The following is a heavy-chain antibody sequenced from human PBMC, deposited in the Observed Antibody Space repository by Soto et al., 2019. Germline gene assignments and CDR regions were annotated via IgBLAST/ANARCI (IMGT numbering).Heavy chain of an antibody. CDR2: IYYSATT. Sequence: QLQLQESGPGLVKPSETLSLTYTVSGDSISSRSYYWGWIRQPPGKGLEWIGSIYYSATTYYNPSLKSRVTISVDTSKNQFSLSLNSVTAADTAVYYCARSSYYGSGSYSGMDVWGQGTTVTVSS. J-gene: IGHJ6*02. D-gene: IGHD3-10*01. V-gene: IGHV4-39*01. CDR1: GDSISSRSYY. CDR3: ARSSYYGSGSYSGMDV.